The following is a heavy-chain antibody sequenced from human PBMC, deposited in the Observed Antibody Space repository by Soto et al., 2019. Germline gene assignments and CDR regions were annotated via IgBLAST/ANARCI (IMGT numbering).Heavy chain of an antibody. CDR1: GGTFSSYA. CDR2: IIPIPGTA. J-gene: IGHJ6*02. Sequence: VQLVQSGAEVKKPGSSVKVSCKASGGTFSSYAISWVRQAPGQGLEWMGGIIPIPGTANYAQKFQGRVRITADESTSTAYMALSSLRSEDTAVYYCARSQGSSTSLEIYYYYYYGMDVWGQGTTVTVSS. CDR3: ARSQGSSTSLEIYYYYYYGMDV. V-gene: IGHV1-69*01. D-gene: IGHD2-2*01.